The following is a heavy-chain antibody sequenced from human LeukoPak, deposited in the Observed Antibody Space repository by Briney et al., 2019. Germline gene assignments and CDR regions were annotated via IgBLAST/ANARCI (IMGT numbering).Heavy chain of an antibody. J-gene: IGHJ3*02. D-gene: IGHD2-2*01. V-gene: IGHV3-30*03. CDR3: ATRGFCLSTSCFAHTFDT. CDR2: VSNDGSDE. Sequence: GALRLSCAASGFTFSNYGMHWVRQAPGKGLEWVALVSNDGSDEYYADSVKGRFTISRDNSKNTLNLQMNSLRVEDTAVYYCATRGFCLSTSCFAHTFDTWGQGTMVTVSS. CDR1: GFTFSNYG.